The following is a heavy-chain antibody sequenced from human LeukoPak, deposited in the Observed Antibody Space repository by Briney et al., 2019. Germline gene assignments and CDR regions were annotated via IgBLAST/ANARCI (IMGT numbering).Heavy chain of an antibody. Sequence: PSETLSLTCTVSGGSIGSYYWSWIRQPAGKGLEWIGRIYTSGSTNYNPSLKSRVTMSVDTSKNQFSLKLSSVTAADTAVYYCARGTPGWRHYYYMDVWGKGTTVTVSS. CDR1: GGSIGSYY. CDR3: ARGTPGWRHYYYMDV. D-gene: IGHD2-15*01. V-gene: IGHV4-4*07. CDR2: IYTSGST. J-gene: IGHJ6*03.